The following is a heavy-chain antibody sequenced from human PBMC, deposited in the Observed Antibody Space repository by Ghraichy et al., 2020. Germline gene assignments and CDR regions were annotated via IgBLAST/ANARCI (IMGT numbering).Heavy chain of an antibody. D-gene: IGHD6-13*01. J-gene: IGHJ3*02. Sequence: ASVKVSCKASGYTFTSYGISWVRQAPGQGLEWMGWISAYNGDTNYAQKLQGRVTMTTDTSTSTAYMELRSLRSDDTAVYYCARTPGYSSSWYWDDAFDIWGQGTMVTVSS. CDR2: ISAYNGDT. V-gene: IGHV1-18*01. CDR1: GYTFTSYG. CDR3: ARTPGYSSSWYWDDAFDI.